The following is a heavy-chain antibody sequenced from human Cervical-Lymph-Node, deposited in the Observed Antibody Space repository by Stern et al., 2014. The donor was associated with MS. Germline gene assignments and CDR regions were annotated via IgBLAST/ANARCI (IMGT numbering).Heavy chain of an antibody. CDR3: ARGETPIPSYGMDV. J-gene: IGHJ6*02. V-gene: IGHV1-69*14. D-gene: IGHD1-26*01. CDR2: IIPIFGTS. Sequence: QVQLVQSGAEVKKPGSSVKVSCKASGGSLSGYAISWVRQAPGQGLEWLGRIIPIFGTSNYAQKLQVRVTITADRSTNTAYMELSSLRTEDTAIYYCARGETPIPSYGMDVWGQGTTVTVSS. CDR1: GGSLSGYA.